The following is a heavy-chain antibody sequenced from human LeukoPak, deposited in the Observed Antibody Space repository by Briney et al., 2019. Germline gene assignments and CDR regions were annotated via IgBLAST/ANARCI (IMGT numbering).Heavy chain of an antibody. CDR3: ARGGLGHYYYYYYMDV. D-gene: IGHD6-19*01. CDR2: INHSGST. CDR1: GGSFSGYY. Sequence: SETLSLTCAVYGGSFSGYYWSWIRHPPGKGLEWIGEINHSGSTNYNPSLKSRVTISVDTSKNQFSLKLSSVTAADTAVYYCARGGLGHYYYYYYMDVWGQGTTVTVSS. V-gene: IGHV4-34*01. J-gene: IGHJ6*03.